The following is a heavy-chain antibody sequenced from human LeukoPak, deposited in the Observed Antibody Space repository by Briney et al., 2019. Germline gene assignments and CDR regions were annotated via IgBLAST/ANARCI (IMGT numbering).Heavy chain of an antibody. CDR2: IGGSGDT. J-gene: IGHJ4*02. Sequence: GGSLRLSCVASGFTFSSFHLSWVRQAPGRGLEWVSGIGGSGDTYSADSVKGRVTVSRDNSKNTLYLQINSLRAEDTAIYYCAIVSWHGYAHLGQGTLVTVSS. V-gene: IGHV3-23*01. CDR1: GFTFSSFH. CDR3: AIVSWHGYAH. D-gene: IGHD3-16*01.